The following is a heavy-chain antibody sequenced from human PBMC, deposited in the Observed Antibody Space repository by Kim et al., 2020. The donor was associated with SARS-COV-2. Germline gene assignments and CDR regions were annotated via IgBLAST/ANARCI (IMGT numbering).Heavy chain of an antibody. CDR3: ARAYYYDSSGYDGNAFDI. CDR2: IDPSDSYT. Sequence: GESLKISCKGSGYSFTSYWISWVRQMPGKGLEWMGRIDPSDSYTNYSPSFQGHVTISADKSISTAYLQWSSLKASDTAMYYCARAYYYDSSGYDGNAFDIWGQGTMVTVSS. J-gene: IGHJ3*02. D-gene: IGHD3-22*01. CDR1: GYSFTSYW. V-gene: IGHV5-10-1*01.